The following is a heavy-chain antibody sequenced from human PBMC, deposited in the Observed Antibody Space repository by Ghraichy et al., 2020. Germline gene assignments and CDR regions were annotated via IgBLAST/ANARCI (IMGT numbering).Heavy chain of an antibody. CDR1: GFTFSSHW. Sequence: GGSLRLSCAASGFTFSSHWMSWVRQAPGKGLEWVANIRQDGSEKYYVDSVRGRFTISRDNAKNSLYLQMNSLRAEDTAVYYCASDAPGVLVDFWGQGTLV. D-gene: IGHD3-10*01. V-gene: IGHV3-7*03. CDR2: IRQDGSEK. CDR3: ASDAPGVLVDF. J-gene: IGHJ4*02.